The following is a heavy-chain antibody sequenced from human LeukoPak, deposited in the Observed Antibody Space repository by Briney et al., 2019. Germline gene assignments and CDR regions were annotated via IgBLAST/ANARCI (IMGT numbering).Heavy chain of an antibody. J-gene: IGHJ4*02. Sequence: SETLSLTCAVSGCSISSGGYSWSWIRQPPGKGLEWIGYIYHSGSTYYNPSLKSRVTISVDRSKNQFSLKLSSVTAADTAVYYCARGDYVWGSYRFDYWGQGTLVTVSS. CDR3: ARGDYVWGSYRFDY. CDR2: IYHSGST. V-gene: IGHV4-30-2*01. D-gene: IGHD3-16*01. CDR1: GCSISSGGYS.